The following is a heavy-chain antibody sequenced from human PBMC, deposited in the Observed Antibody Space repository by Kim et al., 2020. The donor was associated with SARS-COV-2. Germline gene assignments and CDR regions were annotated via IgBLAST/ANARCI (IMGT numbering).Heavy chain of an antibody. J-gene: IGHJ2*01. D-gene: IGHD6-13*01. Sequence: KGRFTISRDSAKNTLYLQMNSLRAEDTAVYYCAKELPGSSSWSGNWYFDLWGRGTLVTVSS. V-gene: IGHV3-30*02. CDR3: AKELPGSSSWSGNWYFDL.